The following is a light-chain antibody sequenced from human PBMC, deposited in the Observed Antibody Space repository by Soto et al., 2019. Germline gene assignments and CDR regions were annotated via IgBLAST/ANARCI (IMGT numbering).Light chain of an antibody. J-gene: IGKJ5*01. CDR3: QQSYRTPPIT. CDR2: AAS. CDR1: QVISTY. V-gene: IGKV1-39*01. Sequence: DIEVTQSTSSLSASVGDRVTITCRASQVISTYLNWYQQKPGKAPKVLIYAASSLQSGVPSRFSGSGSETDFTLTISSLQPEDVATYYCQQSYRTPPITFCQGTRLEIK.